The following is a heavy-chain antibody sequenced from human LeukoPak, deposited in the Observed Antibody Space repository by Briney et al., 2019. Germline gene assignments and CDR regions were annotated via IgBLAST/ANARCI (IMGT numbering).Heavy chain of an antibody. CDR2: IKPSSGNT. CDR3: ARSTGRGTSGRYYWYFDL. D-gene: IGHD1-26*01. Sequence: GASVRVSCKASGYTFSRYYIHWVRQAPGQGLEWMGIIKPSSGNTSYAQKFQGRVTMTRDMSTTTVNMELTSLRSDDTAIYYCARSTGRGTSGRYYWYFDLWGRGTLVTVSS. V-gene: IGHV1-46*01. J-gene: IGHJ2*01. CDR1: GYTFSRYY.